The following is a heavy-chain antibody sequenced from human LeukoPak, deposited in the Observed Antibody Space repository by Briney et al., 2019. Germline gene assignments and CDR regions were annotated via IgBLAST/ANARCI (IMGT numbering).Heavy chain of an antibody. CDR3: AKARIPSGNGYYSD. D-gene: IGHD3-22*01. Sequence: GSLTLSCAASGFTFSSYAMSWVRQAPGKGLEWVSDISGSGTNTYYADSGKGRFTISRDNSKNTLYLQMNSLRAEDTAVYYCAKARIPSGNGYYSDWGQGTLVSASS. CDR2: ISGSGTNT. J-gene: IGHJ4*02. CDR1: GFTFSSYA. V-gene: IGHV3-23*01.